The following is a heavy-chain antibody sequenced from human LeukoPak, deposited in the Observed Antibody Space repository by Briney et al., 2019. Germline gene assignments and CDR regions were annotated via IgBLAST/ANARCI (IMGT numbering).Heavy chain of an antibody. Sequence: ASVKISCKASGYTFTDYCMRWVRQAPGPGLEWMGWINPNSGGTDYAQKFQGRVTLIRDTSISTAYMELSRLTSDDTAVYYCARGRYCGETTCSDFDSWGQGTLVTVSS. V-gene: IGHV1-2*02. CDR1: GYTFTDYC. D-gene: IGHD2-21*01. CDR3: ARGRYCGETTCSDFDS. CDR2: INPNSGGT. J-gene: IGHJ4*02.